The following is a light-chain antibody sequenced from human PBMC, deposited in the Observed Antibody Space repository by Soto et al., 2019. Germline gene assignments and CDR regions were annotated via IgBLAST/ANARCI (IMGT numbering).Light chain of an antibody. CDR3: AAWDDSLRGVL. V-gene: IGLV1-47*01. J-gene: IGLJ3*02. Sequence: QSVLTQPPSASGTPGQRVTISCSGSSSNIGSNFVYWYQQFPGTAPKLLIYRDNQRPSGVPDRFSGSKSGTSASLSISGLRSDDETDYYCAAWDDSLRGVLFGGGNQLTVL. CDR1: SSNIGSNF. CDR2: RDN.